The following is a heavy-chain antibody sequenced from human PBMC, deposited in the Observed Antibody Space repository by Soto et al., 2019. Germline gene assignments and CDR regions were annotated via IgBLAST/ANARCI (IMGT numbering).Heavy chain of an antibody. J-gene: IGHJ6*02. CDR1: GYTFTNYG. Sequence: VQLVQSGAEVKQPGASVKVSCKASGYTFTNYGVTWVRQAPGQGLEWMGWINGDNGDTHYAQNVQGKATMTTDKSTRTAYMELRRLKXADXXXXXXXXHGRDYNAYTGVYNSYGMNVWGQGX. V-gene: IGHV1-18*01. D-gene: IGHD7-27*01. CDR2: INGDNGDT. CDR3: XXHGRDYNAYTGVYNSYGMNV.